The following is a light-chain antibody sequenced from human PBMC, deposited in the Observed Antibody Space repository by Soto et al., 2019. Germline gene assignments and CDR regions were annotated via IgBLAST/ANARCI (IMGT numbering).Light chain of an antibody. CDR3: LQALQTAQRT. Sequence: DIVMTQSPLSLPVTPGEPASISCRSSQSIMHSNGYNYLDWYLQKPGQSPQLLIYLGSNRAAGVPDRFSGSGSGTDFTLNISRVEADDVGVYYCLQALQTAQRTFGGGTKVEIK. CDR2: LGS. J-gene: IGKJ4*01. CDR1: QSIMHSNGYNY. V-gene: IGKV2-28*01.